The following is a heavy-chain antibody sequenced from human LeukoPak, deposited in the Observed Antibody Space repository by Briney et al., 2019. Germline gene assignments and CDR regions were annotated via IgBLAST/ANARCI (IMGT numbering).Heavy chain of an antibody. CDR3: TRDAFPGAGDNWATNWFDP. J-gene: IGHJ5*02. V-gene: IGHV3-7*01. D-gene: IGHD1-1*01. Sequence: GGSLRLSCVASGFTFSGSWMNWIRQPPGRGLEWVANLNPDGSAKRYVDSVKGRFTTSRDNSINTLYLQMNSLRAEDTAVYYCTRDAFPGAGDNWATNWFDPWGQGTLVTVSS. CDR2: LNPDGSAK. CDR1: GFTFSGSW.